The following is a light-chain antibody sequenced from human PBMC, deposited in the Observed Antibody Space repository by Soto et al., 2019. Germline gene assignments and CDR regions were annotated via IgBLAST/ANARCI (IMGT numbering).Light chain of an antibody. CDR2: DVS. J-gene: IGKJ1*01. V-gene: IGKV3-15*01. CDR3: HHFGSLPET. Sequence: EIVMTQSPATLSVSPGESATLSCRASQSIRYNLAWYQQRPGQSPRLLIYDVSTRATGIPARFRGSGSATEFTLTISSLQSEDFAVYYCHHFGSLPETFGQGTNVE. CDR1: QSIRYN.